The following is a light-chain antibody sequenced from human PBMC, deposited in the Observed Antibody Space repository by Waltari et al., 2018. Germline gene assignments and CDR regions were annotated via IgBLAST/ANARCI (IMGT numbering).Light chain of an antibody. CDR2: KAS. CDR1: QSISSW. Sequence: IQMTQSPSTLSASVGDRVTLTSRASQSISSWLAWYQQKPGKAPKLLIYKASSLESGVPSRFSGSGSGTEFTLTISSLQPDDFATYYCQQYNSYPYTFGQGTKLEIK. CDR3: QQYNSYPYT. J-gene: IGKJ2*01. V-gene: IGKV1-5*03.